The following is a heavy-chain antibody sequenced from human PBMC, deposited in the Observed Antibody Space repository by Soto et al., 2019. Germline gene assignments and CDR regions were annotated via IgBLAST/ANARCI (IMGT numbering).Heavy chain of an antibody. CDR1: GFSFTISS. CDR3: AASPITREWLAVNV. Sequence: ALKVSCKASGFSFTISSVQWVRHARGQRLEWIGWIVVGSGNTNYAQKFQERVTITRDMSTSTAYMELSSLRSEDTAVYYCAASPITREWLAVNVWGQGPPVTVSS. V-gene: IGHV1-58*01. J-gene: IGHJ6*01. CDR2: IVVGSGNT. D-gene: IGHD3-3*01.